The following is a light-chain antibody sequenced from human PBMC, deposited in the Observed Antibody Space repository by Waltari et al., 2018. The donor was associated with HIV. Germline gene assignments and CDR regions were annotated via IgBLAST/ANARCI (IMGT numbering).Light chain of an antibody. CDR3: AAWDDRLSGRV. V-gene: IGLV1-47*01. J-gene: IGLJ1*01. Sequence: QSVLTQPPSASGTPGQRVTISCSGSSSNIEFNYVYWYQQVPGTAPKLLIYKNDQWPSGVPDRFSPSKSGTTASMVISGLRSEDEADYYCAAWDDRLSGRVFGTGTSVTVL. CDR1: SSNIEFNY. CDR2: KND.